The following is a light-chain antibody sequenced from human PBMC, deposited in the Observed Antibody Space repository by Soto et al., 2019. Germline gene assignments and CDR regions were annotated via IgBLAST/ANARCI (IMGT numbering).Light chain of an antibody. Sequence: DLQMTQSPTSLSASVGDRVTITCRASEDISSYLAWYQKKPGKVPRPLIFLASSLQSGVPSRFSGSGSGTHFTLIISSLQPEDVATYYCQKYDSAPWTFGQGTKVEIK. J-gene: IGKJ1*01. CDR1: EDISSY. V-gene: IGKV1-27*01. CDR2: LAS. CDR3: QKYDSAPWT.